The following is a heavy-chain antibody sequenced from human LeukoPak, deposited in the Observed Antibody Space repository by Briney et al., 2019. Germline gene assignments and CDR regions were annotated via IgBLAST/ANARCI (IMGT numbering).Heavy chain of an antibody. V-gene: IGHV3-30*18. CDR2: ISYDGSNK. D-gene: IGHD4-17*01. Sequence: GGSLRLSCAASGFTFSSYGMHWVRQAPGKGLEWVAVISYDGSNKYYADSVKGRFTISRDNSKNTLYLQMNSLRAEDTAVYYCAKGQARTTPSAFDYWGQGTPVTVSS. J-gene: IGHJ4*02. CDR3: AKGQARTTPSAFDY. CDR1: GFTFSSYG.